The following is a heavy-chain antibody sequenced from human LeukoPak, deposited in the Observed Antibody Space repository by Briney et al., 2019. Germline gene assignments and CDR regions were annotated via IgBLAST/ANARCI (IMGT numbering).Heavy chain of an antibody. V-gene: IGHV4-34*01. CDR3: AGRAELRYCSGGSCYVGAFDI. CDR1: GGSFSGYY. Sequence: SETLSLTCAVYGGSFSGYYWSWIRQPPGKGLEWIGEINHRGSTNYNPSLKSRVTISVDTSKNQFSLKLSSVTAADTAVYYCAGRAELRYCSGGSCYVGAFDIWGQGTMVTVSS. CDR2: INHRGST. D-gene: IGHD2-15*01. J-gene: IGHJ3*02.